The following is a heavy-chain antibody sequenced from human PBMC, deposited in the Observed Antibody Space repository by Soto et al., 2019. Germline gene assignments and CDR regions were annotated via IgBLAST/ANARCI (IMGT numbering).Heavy chain of an antibody. CDR3: VGDGDGGCCSSWFVP. CDR1: GFTFSNYE. CDR2: IDRSGTTI. D-gene: IGHD2-15*01. V-gene: IGHV3-48*03. Sequence: EVQLVESGGGLVQPGGSLRLSCAASGFTFSNYEMNWVRQAPGKGLEWISYIDRSGTTIHYADSVKGRFTISRDNAKNLMYLQMNSLRVDDTAVYYCVGDGDGGCCSSWFVPWGQGTLVTVSS. J-gene: IGHJ5*02.